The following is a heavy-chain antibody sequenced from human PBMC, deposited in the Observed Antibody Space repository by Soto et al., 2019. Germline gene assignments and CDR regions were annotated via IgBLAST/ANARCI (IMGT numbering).Heavy chain of an antibody. D-gene: IGHD3-10*01. CDR1: GFTVSSYG. CDR3: TGEVASGY. V-gene: IGHV3-30*03. CDR2: ISRGGGTQ. Sequence: QVQLVESGGGVVQPGRSLRLSCAASGFTVSSYGMHWVRQAPGKGLEWVAVISRGGGTQYYADSVKGRFTISKDNSRNTLFLEMNSLRGDDMAVYYCTGEVASGYWGQGTLVTVSS. J-gene: IGHJ4*02.